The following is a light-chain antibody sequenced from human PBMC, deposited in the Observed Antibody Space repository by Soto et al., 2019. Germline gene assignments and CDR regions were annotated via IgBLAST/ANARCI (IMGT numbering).Light chain of an antibody. CDR3: QQYNKWPLT. CDR2: GAS. CDR1: QRVYSN. J-gene: IGKJ5*01. V-gene: IGKV3-15*01. Sequence: EIVMTQSPATLSVSPGERATLSCRASQRVYSNLAWYQQRPGQAPRLLIYGASTRATGVPARFSGRGSGTEFTLTISSLQSEDFAGYHCQQYNKWPLTFGQGTRLEIK.